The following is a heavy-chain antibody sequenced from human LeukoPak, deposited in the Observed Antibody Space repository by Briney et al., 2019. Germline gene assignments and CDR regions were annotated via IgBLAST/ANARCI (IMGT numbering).Heavy chain of an antibody. Sequence: VASVKVSCKASGYTFTSYDIKWVRQATGQGLEWMGWMNPNSGNTGYAQKFQGRVTMTRNTSISTAYMELSSLRSEDTAMYYCARVPFGELSFGLWGQGTMVTVSS. V-gene: IGHV1-8*01. CDR3: ARVPFGELSFGL. CDR1: GYTFTSYD. J-gene: IGHJ3*01. D-gene: IGHD3-16*02. CDR2: MNPNSGNT.